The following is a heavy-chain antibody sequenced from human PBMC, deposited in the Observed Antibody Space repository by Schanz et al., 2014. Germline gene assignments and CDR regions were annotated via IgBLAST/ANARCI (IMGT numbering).Heavy chain of an antibody. CDR1: GFSFSTYA. D-gene: IGHD5-18*01. V-gene: IGHV3-30*04. CDR3: AREEGYGYGPGAFDI. CDR2: ILYDGSKT. Sequence: MQVVESGGGSVQPGGSLRVSCAASGFSFSTYAMHWVRQAPGKGLEWVAVILYDGSKTYYADSVKGRFTISRDNSKNTLSLQMNSLRAEDTAVYYCAREEGYGYGPGAFDIWGQGTMVTVSS. J-gene: IGHJ3*02.